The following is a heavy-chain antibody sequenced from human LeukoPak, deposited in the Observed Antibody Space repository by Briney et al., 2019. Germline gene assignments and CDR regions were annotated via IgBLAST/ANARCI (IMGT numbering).Heavy chain of an antibody. J-gene: IGHJ4*02. V-gene: IGHV3-15*01. Sequence: PGGSLRLSCAASGFTFSNAWMSWVRQAPGKGLEWVGRIKSKTDGGTTDYAEPVKGRFTISRDDSKNRPDLQMNTLKAEGTAVYFCTTAPAMVDYWGQGTLVTVSS. CDR2: IKSKTDGGTT. CDR1: GFTFSNAW. D-gene: IGHD2-2*01. CDR3: TTAPAMVDY.